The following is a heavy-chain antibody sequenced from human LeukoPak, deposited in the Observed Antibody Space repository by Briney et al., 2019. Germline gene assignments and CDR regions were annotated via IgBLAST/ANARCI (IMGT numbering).Heavy chain of an antibody. CDR3: ATRLSGTQDY. J-gene: IGHJ4*02. Sequence: SETLSLTCTVSGGSIRSSRDFWGWIRQPPGKGLEWIGSIYYSGTTYYNPSLKSRATIFVDTSNNQFSLNLSSATAADTAVYYCATRLSGTQDYWGQGTLVTVSS. CDR1: GGSIRSSRDF. V-gene: IGHV4-39*01. CDR2: IYYSGTT. D-gene: IGHD1-7*01.